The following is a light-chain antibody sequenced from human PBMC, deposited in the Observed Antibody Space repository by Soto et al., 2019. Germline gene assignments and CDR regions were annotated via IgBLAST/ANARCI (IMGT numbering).Light chain of an antibody. V-gene: IGKV3-20*01. J-gene: IGKJ1*01. Sequence: EIVLTQSPGTLSLSPGERATLSCRASQSVSSSYLAWYQQKPGQAPRLLMSGASNRASGVPVRFSGSGSGTDFTLTITRLEPEDFALYYCQQYGGSPITFGLGTKVDI. CDR2: GAS. CDR3: QQYGGSPIT. CDR1: QSVSSSY.